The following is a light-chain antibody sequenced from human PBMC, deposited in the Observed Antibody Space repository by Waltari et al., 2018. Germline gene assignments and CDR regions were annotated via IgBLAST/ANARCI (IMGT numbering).Light chain of an antibody. V-gene: IGKV4-1*01. Sequence: DIVMTQSPDSLAVSLGERATINGRSSQSVFYSSNNKNYLVWYQQKPGHPPKVLIYWASTRESGVPDRFSGSGSGTDFTLTISSLQAEDVAVYYCQQYYSAPYSFGQGTKLEIK. CDR2: WAS. CDR3: QQYYSAPYS. J-gene: IGKJ2*03. CDR1: QSVFYSSNNKNY.